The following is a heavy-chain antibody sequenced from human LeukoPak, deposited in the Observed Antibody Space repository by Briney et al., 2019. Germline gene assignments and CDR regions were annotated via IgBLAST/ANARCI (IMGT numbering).Heavy chain of an antibody. V-gene: IGHV5-51*01. CDR1: GYSFTSYW. CDR3: ARQDTLRRFGELPNAFDI. J-gene: IGHJ3*02. CDR2: IYPGDSDT. D-gene: IGHD3-10*01. Sequence: KHGESLKISCKGSGYSFTSYWIGWVRQMPGKGLEWMGIIYPGDSDTRYSPSFQGQVTISADKSISTAYLQWSSLKASDTAMYYCARQDTLRRFGELPNAFDIWGQGTMVTVSS.